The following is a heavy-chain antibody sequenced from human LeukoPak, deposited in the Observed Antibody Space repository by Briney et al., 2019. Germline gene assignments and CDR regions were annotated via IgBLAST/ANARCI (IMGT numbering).Heavy chain of an antibody. Sequence: GGSLRLSCVASGFIFSSYALHWVRQAPGKGLEWVAVISYDGNYKYYADSVKGRFTISRDKTKNTVYLQMKSLRAEDTAVYYCARDFSFDYWGQGTLVTVSS. V-gene: IGHV3-30*14. CDR1: GFIFSSYA. CDR3: ARDFSFDY. D-gene: IGHD2/OR15-2a*01. J-gene: IGHJ4*02. CDR2: ISYDGNYK.